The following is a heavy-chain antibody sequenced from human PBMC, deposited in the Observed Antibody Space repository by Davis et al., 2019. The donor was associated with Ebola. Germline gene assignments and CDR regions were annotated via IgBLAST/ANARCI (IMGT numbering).Heavy chain of an antibody. CDR3: ARAIVLVVYATNYHGMDV. V-gene: IGHV3-7*04. J-gene: IGHJ6*02. CDR1: GFTFSSYW. CDR2: IKQDGSEK. D-gene: IGHD2-8*02. Sequence: GESLKISCAASGFTFSSYWMSWVRQAPGKGLEWVANIKQDGSEKYYVDSVKGRFTISRDNAKNSLYLQMNSLRAEDTAVYYCARAIVLVVYATNYHGMDVWGQGTTVTVSS.